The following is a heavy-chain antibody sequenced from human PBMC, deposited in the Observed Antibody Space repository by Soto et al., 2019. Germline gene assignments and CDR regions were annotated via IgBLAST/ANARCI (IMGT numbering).Heavy chain of an antibody. Sequence: GGSLRLSCAASGFSCSTYAMSWVRQAPGKGLEWVSGISGSGDSTYYADSVKGRFTVSRDNSKNTLYLQMNSLRAEDTAVFYCAKERSSGWSFDYWGQGTLVTVSS. V-gene: IGHV3-23*01. CDR1: GFSCSTYA. CDR3: AKERSSGWSFDY. CDR2: ISGSGDST. J-gene: IGHJ4*02. D-gene: IGHD6-19*01.